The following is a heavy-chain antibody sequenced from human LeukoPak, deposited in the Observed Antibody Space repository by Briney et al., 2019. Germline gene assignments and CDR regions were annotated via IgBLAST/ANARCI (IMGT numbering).Heavy chain of an antibody. Sequence: ASVKVSCKASGYTFTGYYMHWVRQAPGQGLEWMGWINPNSGGTNYAQRFQGRVTMTRDTSISTAYMELSRLRSDDTAVYYCARGRGSSGWDGGYYYYYYMDVWGKGTTVTISS. V-gene: IGHV1-2*02. CDR1: GYTFTGYY. CDR3: ARGRGSSGWDGGYYYYYYMDV. D-gene: IGHD6-19*01. J-gene: IGHJ6*03. CDR2: INPNSGGT.